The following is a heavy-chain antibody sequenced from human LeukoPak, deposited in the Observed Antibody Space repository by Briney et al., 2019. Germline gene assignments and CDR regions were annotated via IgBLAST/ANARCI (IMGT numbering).Heavy chain of an antibody. D-gene: IGHD3-22*01. J-gene: IGHJ4*02. CDR2: INPSGGST. CDR1: GYTFTSYY. CDR3: ARVKYYYDSSGYDITSRNYYFDY. V-gene: IGHV1-46*01. Sequence: ASVKVSCKASGYTFTSYYMHWVRQAPGQGLEWMGIINPSGGSTSYAQKFQGRVTMTRDTSTSTVYMELSSLRSEDTAVYYCARVKYYYDSSGYDITSRNYYFDYWGQGTLVTVSS.